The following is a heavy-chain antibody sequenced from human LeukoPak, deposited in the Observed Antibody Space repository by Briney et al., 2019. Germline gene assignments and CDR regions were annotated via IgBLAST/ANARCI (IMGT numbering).Heavy chain of an antibody. Sequence: SETLSLTCSVSGGSISSFYWNWIRQPPGKGLEWIGYMSNSGSTNYNPSLKSRLTISVDTSKNHLSLRLSSVTAADTAVYYCARGNYDDSYAYGGDFDSWGQGTLVTVSS. CDR3: ARGNYDDSYAYGGDFDS. D-gene: IGHD3-16*01. J-gene: IGHJ4*02. CDR2: MSNSGST. V-gene: IGHV4-59*01. CDR1: GGSISSFY.